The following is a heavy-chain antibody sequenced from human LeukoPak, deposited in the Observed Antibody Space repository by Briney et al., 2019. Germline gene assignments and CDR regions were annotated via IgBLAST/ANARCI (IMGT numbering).Heavy chain of an antibody. CDR3: ARGPRFLEWLFLDY. CDR1: GGTFSSYA. J-gene: IGHJ4*02. CDR2: IIPIFGTA. Sequence: SVKVSCKASGGTFSSYAISWVRQAPGQGLEWMGGIIPIFGTANYAQKFQGRVTITADESTSTAYMELSSLRSEDTAVYYCARGPRFLEWLFLDYWGQGTLVTVSS. D-gene: IGHD3-3*01. V-gene: IGHV1-69*13.